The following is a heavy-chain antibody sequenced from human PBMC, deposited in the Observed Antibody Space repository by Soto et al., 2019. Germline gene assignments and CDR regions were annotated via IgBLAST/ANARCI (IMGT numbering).Heavy chain of an antibody. V-gene: IGHV3-30-3*01. Sequence: GGSLRLSCAASGFTFSSYAMHWVRQAPGKGLEWVAVISYDGSNKYYADSVKGRFTISRDNSKNTLYLQMNSLRAEDTAVYYCARRRGIAAAGPVDYWGQGTLVTVSS. J-gene: IGHJ4*02. CDR1: GFTFSSYA. CDR3: ARRRGIAAAGPVDY. CDR2: ISYDGSNK. D-gene: IGHD6-13*01.